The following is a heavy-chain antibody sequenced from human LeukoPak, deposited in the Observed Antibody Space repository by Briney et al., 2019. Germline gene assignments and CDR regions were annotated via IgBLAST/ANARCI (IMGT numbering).Heavy chain of an antibody. Sequence: SETLSLTCAVYGGSFSGYYWSWIRQPPGKGLEWIGEINHSGSTNYNPSLKSRVTISVDTSKNQFSLKLSSVTAADTAVYYCAREEGYCDSTWGQGTLVTVSS. CDR1: GGSFSGYY. D-gene: IGHD3-22*01. J-gene: IGHJ4*02. V-gene: IGHV4-34*01. CDR3: AREEGYCDST. CDR2: INHSGST.